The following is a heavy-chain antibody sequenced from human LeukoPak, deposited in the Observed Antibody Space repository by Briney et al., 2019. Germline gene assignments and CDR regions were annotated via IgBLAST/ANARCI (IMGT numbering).Heavy chain of an antibody. CDR1: GGTFSSYT. D-gene: IGHD6-13*01. CDR2: IIPILGIA. V-gene: IGHV1-69*04. J-gene: IGHJ5*02. Sequence: SAKVSCKASGGTFSSYTISWVRQAPGQGLEWMGRIIPILGIANYAQKFQGRVTITADKSTSTAYMELSSLRSEDTAVYYCARDLVEHVAEYSSSWYWFDPWGQGTLVTVSS. CDR3: ARDLVEHVAEYSSSWYWFDP.